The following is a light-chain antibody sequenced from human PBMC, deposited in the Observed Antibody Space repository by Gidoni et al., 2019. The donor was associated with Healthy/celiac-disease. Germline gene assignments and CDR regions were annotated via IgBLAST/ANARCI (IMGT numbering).Light chain of an antibody. J-gene: IGKJ4*01. CDR3: QQRST. Sequence: DIQLTQSPSFLSASVGDRVTITCRASQGISSYLAWYQQKPGKAPKLLIYAASTLQSGVPSRFSGSGSGTEFTLTSSSLQPEDFATYYCQQRSTFGGGTKVEIK. V-gene: IGKV1-9*01. CDR2: AAS. CDR1: QGISSY.